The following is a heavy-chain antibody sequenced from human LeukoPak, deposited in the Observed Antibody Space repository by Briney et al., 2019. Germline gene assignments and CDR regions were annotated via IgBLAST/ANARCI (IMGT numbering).Heavy chain of an antibody. CDR2: IYHSGST. CDR3: ARVGGWYSSGWYIDY. V-gene: IGHV4-38-2*02. J-gene: IGHJ4*02. D-gene: IGHD6-19*01. CDR1: GYSISGGYY. Sequence: SETLSLTCTVSGYSISGGYYWGWIRQPPGKGLEWIGSIYHSGSTYYNPSLKSRVTISVDTSKNQFSLKLSSVTAADTAVYYCARVGGWYSSGWYIDYWGQGTLVTVSS.